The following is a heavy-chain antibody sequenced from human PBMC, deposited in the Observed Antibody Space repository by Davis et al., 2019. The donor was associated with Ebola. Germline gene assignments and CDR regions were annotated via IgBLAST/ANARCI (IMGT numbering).Heavy chain of an antibody. Sequence: ASVKVSCKASGYDFTSYVISWVRLAPGQGLERMGWINPFNGNTYYAQNFQDRVTMTRDTSTSTVYMEMRSLRSDDTAVYFCARSPNDCSRGICYTAHYFDYWGRGTPVTVSS. J-gene: IGHJ4*02. CDR3: ARSPNDCSRGICYTAHYFDY. CDR2: INPFNGNT. CDR1: GYDFTSYV. V-gene: IGHV1-18*01. D-gene: IGHD2-8*01.